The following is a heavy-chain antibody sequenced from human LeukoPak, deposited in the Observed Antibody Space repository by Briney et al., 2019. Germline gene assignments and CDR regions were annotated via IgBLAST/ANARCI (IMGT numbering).Heavy chain of an antibody. CDR3: ALKGSSGWYYFDY. D-gene: IGHD6-19*01. Sequence: GGSLRLSCTASGFTFSSYAMHWVRQAPGKGLECVAVISYDGSNEHYADSVKGRFTISRDNSKNTLYLQMNSLRAEDTAIYYCALKGSSGWYYFDYWGQGTLVTVSS. J-gene: IGHJ4*02. CDR1: GFTFSSYA. CDR2: ISYDGSNE. V-gene: IGHV3-30-3*01.